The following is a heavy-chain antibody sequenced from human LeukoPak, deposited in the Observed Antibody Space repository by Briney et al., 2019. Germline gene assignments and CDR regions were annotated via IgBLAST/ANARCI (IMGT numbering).Heavy chain of an antibody. J-gene: IGHJ4*02. Sequence: SETLSLTCTVSGGSISSGGYYWSWIRQYPGKGLEWIGYIYYSGSTYYNPSLKSRVTISVDTSKNQFSLKLSSVTAADTAVYYCARYSSPVRYFDYWGQGTLVTVSS. CDR1: GGSISSGGYY. CDR2: IYYSGST. CDR3: ARYSSPVRYFDY. V-gene: IGHV4-31*03. D-gene: IGHD6-13*01.